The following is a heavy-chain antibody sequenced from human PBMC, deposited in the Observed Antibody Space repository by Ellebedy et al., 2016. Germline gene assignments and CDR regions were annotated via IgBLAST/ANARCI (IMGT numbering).Heavy chain of an antibody. CDR2: VSGSGGST. J-gene: IGHJ4*02. CDR1: GFTFFNHA. Sequence: GESLKISCAASGFTFFNHAMSWVRQAPRKGLEWVSSVSGSGGSTYYADSVKGRFTVSRDNSKNTLYLKMNSLRAEDTALYFCAKRYYSDSSGYLGSIDHWGQGTQVIVSS. D-gene: IGHD3-22*01. CDR3: AKRYYSDSSGYLGSIDH. V-gene: IGHV3-23*01.